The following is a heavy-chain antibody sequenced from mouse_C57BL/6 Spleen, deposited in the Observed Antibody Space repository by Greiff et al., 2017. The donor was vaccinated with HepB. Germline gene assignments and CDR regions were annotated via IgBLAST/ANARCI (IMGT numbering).Heavy chain of an antibody. CDR1: GYAFTNYL. D-gene: IGHD1-1*01. J-gene: IGHJ2*01. V-gene: IGHV1-54*01. CDR3: ARAYYGSEAPGYFDY. CDR2: INPGSGGT. Sequence: QVQLKESGAELVRPGTSVKVSCKASGYAFTNYLIEWVKQRPGQGLEWIGVINPGSGGTNYNEKFKGKATLTADKSSSTAYMQLSSLTSEDSAVYFCARAYYGSEAPGYFDYWGQGTTLTVSS.